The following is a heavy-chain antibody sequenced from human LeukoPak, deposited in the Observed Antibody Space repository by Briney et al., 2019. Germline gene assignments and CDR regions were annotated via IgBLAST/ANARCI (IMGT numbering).Heavy chain of an antibody. CDR2: IYYSGST. V-gene: IGHV4-59*01. CDR3: ARGLGYCGSTSCLRGVYYYGMDV. Sequence: PSETLSLTCTVSGGSISSYYWSWIRQPPGKGLEWIGYIYYSGSTNYNPSLKSRVTISVDTSKNQFSLKLSSVTAADTAVYYCARGLGYCGSTSCLRGVYYYGMDVWGQGTTVTVSS. J-gene: IGHJ6*02. D-gene: IGHD2-2*01. CDR1: GGSISSYY.